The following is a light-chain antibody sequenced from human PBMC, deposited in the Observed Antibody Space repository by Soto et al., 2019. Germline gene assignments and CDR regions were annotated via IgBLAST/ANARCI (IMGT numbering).Light chain of an antibody. J-gene: IGKJ5*01. Sequence: DIQMTQSPSAMSASVGDRVTITCRASQGISNHLVWFQQKPGEVPKRLIYDASSLQTGAPSRFSGSGSGTDFTLTISSLQPEDFATYYCLQHNNFPLTFGQGPRMEIK. V-gene: IGKV1-17*03. CDR3: LQHNNFPLT. CDR2: DAS. CDR1: QGISNH.